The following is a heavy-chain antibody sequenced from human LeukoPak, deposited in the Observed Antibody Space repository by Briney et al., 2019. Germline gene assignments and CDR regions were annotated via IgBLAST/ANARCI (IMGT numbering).Heavy chain of an antibody. J-gene: IGHJ3*02. CDR2: INHSGST. Sequence: SETLSLTCAVYGGSFSGYYWSWIRQPPGKGLEWIGEINHSGSTNYNPSLKSRVTISVDTSKNQFSLKLSSVTAADTAVYYCARGHLVSNAFDIWGQGTMVAVSS. CDR1: GGSFSGYY. D-gene: IGHD5/OR15-5a*01. V-gene: IGHV4-34*01. CDR3: ARGHLVSNAFDI.